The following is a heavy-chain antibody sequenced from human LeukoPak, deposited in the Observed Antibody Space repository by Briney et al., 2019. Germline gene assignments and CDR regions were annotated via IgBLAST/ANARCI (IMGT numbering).Heavy chain of an antibody. V-gene: IGHV3-30*03. CDR3: ARGKSGSYGTKGY. CDR1: GFTLSSCG. Sequence: GGSLRLSCAASGFTLSSCGTHWVRQAPGKGLEWVAVISYDGSNKYYADFVKGRFTISRDNSKNTLYLQMNSLRVEDTAVYYCARGKSGSYGTKGYWGQGTLVTVSS. CDR2: ISYDGSNK. J-gene: IGHJ4*02. D-gene: IGHD1-26*01.